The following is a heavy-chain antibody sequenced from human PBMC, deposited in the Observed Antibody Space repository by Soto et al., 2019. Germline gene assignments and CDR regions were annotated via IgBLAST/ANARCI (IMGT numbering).Heavy chain of an antibody. CDR2: IYYSGST. CDR1: GGSISSYY. J-gene: IGHJ6*02. V-gene: IGHV4-59*01. D-gene: IGHD2-15*01. Sequence: QVQLQESGPGLVKPSETLSLTCTVSGGSISSYYWSWIRQPTGKGLELIGYIYYSGSTNYNHSLKSRVTISVDTSKNQFSLKLSSVTAADTAVYYCAKGVRAAATNYYYYYGMDVWGQGTTVTVSS. CDR3: AKGVRAAATNYYYYYGMDV.